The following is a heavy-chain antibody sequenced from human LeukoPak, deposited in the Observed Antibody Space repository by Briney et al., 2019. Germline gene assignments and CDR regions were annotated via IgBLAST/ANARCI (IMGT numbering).Heavy chain of an antibody. Sequence: GESLKISCKGSGYSFTSYWIGWVRQMPGKGLEWMGFIYPGDSDTRYSLSFQGQVTISADKSISTAYLQWSTLKASDTAMYYCARQSEMATITYYFDYWGQGTLVTVSS. D-gene: IGHD5-24*01. CDR3: ARQSEMATITYYFDY. J-gene: IGHJ4*02. CDR1: GYSFTSYW. V-gene: IGHV5-51*01. CDR2: IYPGDSDT.